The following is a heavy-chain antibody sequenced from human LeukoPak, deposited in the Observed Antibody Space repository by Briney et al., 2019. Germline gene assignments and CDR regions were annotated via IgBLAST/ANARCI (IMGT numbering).Heavy chain of an antibody. Sequence: SETLSLTCTVSGGSISSYYWNWIRQPPGKGLEWIGYIYYSGTTNYNPSLKSRVTISVDTSKNQFSLKLSSVTAADTAVYYCARHGLGWSSVDYWGQGTLVTVSS. CDR3: ARHGLGWSSVDY. D-gene: IGHD6-19*01. V-gene: IGHV4-59*08. CDR2: IYYSGTT. CDR1: GGSISSYY. J-gene: IGHJ4*02.